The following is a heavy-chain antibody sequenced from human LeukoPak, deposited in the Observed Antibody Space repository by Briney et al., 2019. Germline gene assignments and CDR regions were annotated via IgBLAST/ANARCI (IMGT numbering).Heavy chain of an antibody. J-gene: IGHJ4*02. CDR2: INPKSGGT. V-gene: IGHV1-2*02. Sequence: GASVKVSCKASGYTFTDYYIQWVRQAPGQGLEWMGWINPKSGGTNSAQRFQGRVTMTRDTSVSTAYMELSRLRSDDTAVYYCTSGASIRHSDWLLGGYFDYWGQGTLVTVSS. CDR1: GYTFTDYY. CDR3: TSGASIRHSDWLLGGYFDY. D-gene: IGHD3-9*01.